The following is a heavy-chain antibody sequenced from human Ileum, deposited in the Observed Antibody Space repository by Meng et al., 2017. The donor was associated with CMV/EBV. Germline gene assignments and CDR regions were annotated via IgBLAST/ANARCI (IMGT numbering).Heavy chain of an antibody. CDR3: ARGQTVRGFEY. V-gene: IGHV4-4*07. Sequence: QPDLLESGPGLVKPSETLSLTCTVSSASISPYYWNWIRQPAGKGLEWIGRIYTGGPTDYNPSLKSRVTMSVDTSKNQFFLNLSSVTAADTAVYYCARGQTVRGFEYWGLGILVTVSS. D-gene: IGHD3-10*01. J-gene: IGHJ4*02. CDR1: SASISPYY. CDR2: IYTGGPT.